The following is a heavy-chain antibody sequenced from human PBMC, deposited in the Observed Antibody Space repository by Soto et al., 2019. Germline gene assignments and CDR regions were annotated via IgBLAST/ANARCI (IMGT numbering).Heavy chain of an antibody. CDR3: AGGGAGSGPFTWELPDH. D-gene: IGHD1-26*01. J-gene: IGHJ4*02. CDR2: ITPFSGDV. CDR1: GNTFTYRY. V-gene: IGHV1-45*02. Sequence: QMQLVQSGAEVKKTGSSVTVSCKALGNTFTYRYLHWVRQAPGQALEWMGWITPFSGDVHYAQKFKEPVTMTRVRSINTADMQMSSLRSEDTAMYFCAGGGAGSGPFTWELPDHWGQGTLVTVSS.